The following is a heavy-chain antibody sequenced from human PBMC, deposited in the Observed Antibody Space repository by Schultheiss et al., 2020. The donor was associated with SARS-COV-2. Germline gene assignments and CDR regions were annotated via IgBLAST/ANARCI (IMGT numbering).Heavy chain of an antibody. Sequence: SVKVSCKASGGSFSSYGFTWVRQAPGQGLEWMGGIIPTFGTANYAQKFQGRVTISADKSTSTAYMELRSLRSDETAVYHCARASRYSSGYFDYWGQGTLVTVSS. J-gene: IGHJ4*02. D-gene: IGHD6-19*01. CDR1: GGSFSSYG. CDR2: IIPTFGTA. V-gene: IGHV1-69*06. CDR3: ARASRYSSGYFDY.